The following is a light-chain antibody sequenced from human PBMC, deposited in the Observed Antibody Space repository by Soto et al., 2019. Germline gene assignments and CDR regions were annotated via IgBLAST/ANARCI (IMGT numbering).Light chain of an antibody. J-gene: IGLJ2*01. CDR1: MRDVGAYNL. Sequence: LTQPASVSGSPGQSITISCAGTMRDVGAYNLVSWYQQHPGRAPQLIIYEVRNRPSGISFRFSGSKSGNTASLTISGLQAEDVADYYCSSYTSKSSLIFGGGTKVTVL. V-gene: IGLV2-14*01. CDR2: EVR. CDR3: SSYTSKSSLI.